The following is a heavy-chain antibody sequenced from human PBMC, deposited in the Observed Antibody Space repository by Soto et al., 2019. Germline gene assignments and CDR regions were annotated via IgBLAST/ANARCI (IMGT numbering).Heavy chain of an antibody. V-gene: IGHV3-53*01. CDR2: IYSSGSN. Sequence: EVQLVESGGGLIQPGGSLRLSCAASGFTFSSNDMNWVRQAPGKGLEWVSLIYSSGSNSYADSVKGRFTISRDNSKNTLYLQMSSLRAEDTAVYYCATRPLLPGAPWGQGTMVTVSS. D-gene: IGHD3-22*01. CDR1: GFTFSSND. CDR3: ATRPLLPGAP. J-gene: IGHJ3*01.